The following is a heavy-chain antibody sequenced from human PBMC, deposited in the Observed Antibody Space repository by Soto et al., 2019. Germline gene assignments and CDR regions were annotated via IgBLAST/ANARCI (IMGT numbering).Heavy chain of an antibody. CDR2: IKSKTDGGTT. J-gene: IGHJ3*02. Sequence: GGSLRLSCAASGFTFSNAWMSWVRQAPGKGLEWVGRIKSKTDGGTTDYAAPVKGRFTISRDDSKNTLYLQMNSLKTEDTAVYYCTTRSTIVGEAFDIWGQGTMVTVSS. CDR1: GFTFSNAW. D-gene: IGHD3-3*01. CDR3: TTRSTIVGEAFDI. V-gene: IGHV3-15*01.